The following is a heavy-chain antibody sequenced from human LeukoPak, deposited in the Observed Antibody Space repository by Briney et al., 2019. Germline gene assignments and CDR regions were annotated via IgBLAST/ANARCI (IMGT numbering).Heavy chain of an antibody. J-gene: IGHJ3*02. CDR3: AREMATIMPDAFDI. V-gene: IGHV3-21*01. Sequence: PGGSLRLSCAASGFTFTTYRMSWIRQLPGKGLEWVSSISSSSSYIYYADSVKGRFTISRDNAKNSLYLQMNSLRAEDTAVYYCAREMATIMPDAFDIWGQGTMVAVSS. CDR2: ISSSSSYI. D-gene: IGHD5-24*01. CDR1: GFTFTTYR.